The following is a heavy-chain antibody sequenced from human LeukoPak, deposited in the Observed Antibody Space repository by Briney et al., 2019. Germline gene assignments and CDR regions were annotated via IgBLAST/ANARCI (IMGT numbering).Heavy chain of an antibody. CDR2: IYYSGST. CDR1: GGSISSYY. D-gene: IGHD2-2*01. CDR3: AREAPGRSSTLLYYYGMDV. Sequence: SETLSLTCTVSGGSISSYYWSWIRQPPGKGLEWIGYIYYSGSTNYNPSLKSRVTISVDTSKNQFSLKLSSVTAADTAVYYCAREAPGRSSTLLYYYGMDVWGQGTTVTVSS. J-gene: IGHJ6*02. V-gene: IGHV4-59*12.